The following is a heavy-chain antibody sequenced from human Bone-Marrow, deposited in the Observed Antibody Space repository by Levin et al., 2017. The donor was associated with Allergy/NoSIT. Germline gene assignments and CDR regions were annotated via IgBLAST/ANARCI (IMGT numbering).Heavy chain of an antibody. CDR2: ITGGGFNT. D-gene: IGHD1-1*01. J-gene: IGHJ3*01. V-gene: IGHV3-23*01. CDR3: AKKQGGTSDFSFDV. Sequence: GGSLRLSCAVSGFTISEYAMAWVRQAPGKGLEWVSVITGGGFNTYYGDSVKGRFTVSRDDSKDTLYLELNSLRAEDTAIYYCAKKQGGTSDFSFDVWGQGTMVTVSS. CDR1: GFTISEYA.